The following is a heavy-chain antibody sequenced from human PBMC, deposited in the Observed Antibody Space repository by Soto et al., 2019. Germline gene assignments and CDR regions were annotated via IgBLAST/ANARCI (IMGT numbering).Heavy chain of an antibody. Sequence: QVQLQESGPGLVKPSQTLSLTCTVSGGSISSGGYYWSWIRQHPGKGLEWIGYIYYSGSTYYTPSLKSLVTISVDTSKNQFSLKLSSVTAADTAVYYCASRGYSYGFSLGMDVWGQGTTVTVSS. CDR3: ASRGYSYGFSLGMDV. J-gene: IGHJ6*02. V-gene: IGHV4-31*01. CDR2: IYYSGST. CDR1: GGSISSGGYY. D-gene: IGHD5-18*01.